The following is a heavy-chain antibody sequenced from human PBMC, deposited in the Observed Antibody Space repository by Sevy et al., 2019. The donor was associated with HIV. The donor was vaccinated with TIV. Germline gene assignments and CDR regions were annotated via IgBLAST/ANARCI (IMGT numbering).Heavy chain of an antibody. CDR3: ARVGDDSSGYPNWFDP. CDR1: GGTFSSYA. Sequence: ASVKVTCKASGGTFSSYAISWVRQAPGQGLEWMGGIIPIFGTANYAQKFQGRVTITADESTSTAYMELSSLRSEDTAVYYCARVGDDSSGYPNWFDPWGQGTLVTVSS. V-gene: IGHV1-69*13. CDR2: IIPIFGTA. J-gene: IGHJ5*02. D-gene: IGHD3-22*01.